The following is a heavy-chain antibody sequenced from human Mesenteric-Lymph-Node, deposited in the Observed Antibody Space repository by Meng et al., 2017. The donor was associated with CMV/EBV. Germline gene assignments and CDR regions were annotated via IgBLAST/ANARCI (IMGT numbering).Heavy chain of an antibody. CDR2: INPNSGRP. Sequence: SCETSGFTFTAYYIHWVRQAPGQGLEWMGWINPNSGRPHFAQRFQGRVTLTRDTSTSTAHMELSGLRSDDTAVYYCARDQGSSSPDYWGQGSLVTVSS. J-gene: IGHJ4*02. V-gene: IGHV1-2*02. CDR1: GFTFTAYY. D-gene: IGHD6-6*01. CDR3: ARDQGSSSPDY.